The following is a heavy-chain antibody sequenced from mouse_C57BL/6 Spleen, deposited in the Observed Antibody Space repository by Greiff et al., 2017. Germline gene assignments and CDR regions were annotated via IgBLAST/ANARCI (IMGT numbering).Heavy chain of an antibody. V-gene: IGHV5-17*01. CDR1: GFTFSDYG. CDR3: ARLCGNYEDYAMDY. J-gene: IGHJ4*01. D-gene: IGHD2-1*01. CDR2: ISSGSSTI. Sequence: EVHLVESGGGLVKPGGSLKLSCAASGFTFSDYGMHWVRQAPEKGLEWVAYISSGSSTIYYADTVKGRFTLSRDNAKNTLFLQMTSLRSEDTAMYYCARLCGNYEDYAMDYWGQGTSVTVSS.